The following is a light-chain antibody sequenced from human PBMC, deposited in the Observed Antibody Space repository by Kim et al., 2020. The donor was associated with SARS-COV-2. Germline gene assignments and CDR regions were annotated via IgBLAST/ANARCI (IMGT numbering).Light chain of an antibody. Sequence: SVSLGDRVTITCRASQSIGRWLAWFQQRPGKAPKLLIYKASGLESGAPSRFSGSGSETEFTLTISGLQPEDFATYYCQQSYNTPYTFGQGTKLEI. CDR1: QSIGRW. V-gene: IGKV1-5*03. CDR3: QQSYNTPYT. CDR2: KAS. J-gene: IGKJ2*01.